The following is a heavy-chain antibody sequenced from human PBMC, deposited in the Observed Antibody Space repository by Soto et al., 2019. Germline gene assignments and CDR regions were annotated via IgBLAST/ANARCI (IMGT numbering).Heavy chain of an antibody. V-gene: IGHV4-59*08. CDR2: MYNSGST. CDR3: ASMGYHYGSGSYPLDY. J-gene: IGHJ4*02. D-gene: IGHD3-10*01. CDR1: GGSISSYY. Sequence: QVQLQESGPGLVKPLETLSLTCTVSGGSISSYYWTWIRQPPGKGLEWIGFMYNSGSTHYNPSLKSRVTISLDTSKNQFSLNLRSVTAADTAVYYCASMGYHYGSGSYPLDYWGQGTLGTVSA.